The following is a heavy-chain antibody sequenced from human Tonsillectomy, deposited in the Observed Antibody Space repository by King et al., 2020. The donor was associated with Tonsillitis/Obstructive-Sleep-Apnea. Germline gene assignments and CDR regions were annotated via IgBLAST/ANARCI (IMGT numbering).Heavy chain of an antibody. Sequence: VQLVESGGGLVQPGGSLRLSCAASGFTFSNYWMTWVRQAPGKGLEWGANIKQDGSEKYYVDSVKGRFTISRDNAKNSLYLQMNSLRADDTAVYYCARERGSKHFDYWGQGTLVTVSS. V-gene: IGHV3-7*04. CDR1: GFTFSNYW. CDR3: ARERGSKHFDY. CDR2: IKQDGSEK. D-gene: IGHD2-21*01. J-gene: IGHJ4*02.